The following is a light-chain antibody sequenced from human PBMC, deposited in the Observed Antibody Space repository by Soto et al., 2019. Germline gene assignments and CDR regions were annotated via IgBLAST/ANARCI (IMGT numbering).Light chain of an antibody. CDR2: DVS. CDR1: QSISSY. J-gene: IGKJ4*01. V-gene: IGKV1-5*01. CDR3: QQYNSYPLT. Sequence: DIKMTQSPSTLSASVGDRVTITCRASQSISSYLNWYQQKPGKAPKLLIYDVSSLEGGVPSRFSGSGSGTEFTLTISSLQPDDFATYYCQQYNSYPLTFGGGTKVDVK.